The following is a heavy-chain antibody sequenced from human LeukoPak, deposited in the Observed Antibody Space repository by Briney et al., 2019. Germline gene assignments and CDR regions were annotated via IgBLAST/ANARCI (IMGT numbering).Heavy chain of an antibody. CDR2: TYYRSTWFN. CDR1: GDSVSSNSVT. V-gene: IGHV6-1*01. J-gene: IGHJ5*02. Sequence: SQTLSLTCAISGDSVSSNSVTWNWIRQSPSRGLEWLGRTYYRSTWFNDYAVSVRGRITVNPDTSKNQFSLHLNSVTPEDTAVYYCARRLTQYDCFDPWGQGILVTVSS. D-gene: IGHD2-2*01. CDR3: ARRLTQYDCFDP.